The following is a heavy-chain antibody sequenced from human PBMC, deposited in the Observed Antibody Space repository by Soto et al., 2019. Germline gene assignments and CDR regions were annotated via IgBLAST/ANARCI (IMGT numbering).Heavy chain of an antibody. J-gene: IGHJ6*02. Sequence: SVKVSCKAAGGTFSSYAISWVRQAPGQGLEWMGGIIPIFGTANYAQKFQGRVTITADESTSTAYMELSSLRSEDTAVYYCARGYLWTNGMDVWGQGTTVTVS. D-gene: IGHD3-10*01. CDR2: IIPIFGTA. V-gene: IGHV1-69*13. CDR3: ARGYLWTNGMDV. CDR1: GGTFSSYA.